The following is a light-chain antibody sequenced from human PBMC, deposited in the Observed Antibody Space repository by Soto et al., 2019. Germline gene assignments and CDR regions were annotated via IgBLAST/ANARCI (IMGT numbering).Light chain of an antibody. J-gene: IGKJ1*01. CDR1: QDISTY. CDR3: EKYNSPPWS. CDR2: AAS. V-gene: IGKV1-27*01. Sequence: DIQMTQSPSSLSASVGDRVTITCRTSQDISTYLAWYQQKPGQVPKLLIYAASTLQSGVPSRFSASGSGTDFTLTISSLQPEDVATYYCEKYNSPPWSFGQGTKVEIK.